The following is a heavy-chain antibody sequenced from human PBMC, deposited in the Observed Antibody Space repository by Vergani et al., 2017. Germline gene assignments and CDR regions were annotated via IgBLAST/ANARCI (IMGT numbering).Heavy chain of an antibody. J-gene: IGHJ5*02. CDR3: AREGGYSSRGHWFDP. V-gene: IGHV4-34*01. Sequence: QVQLQQWCAGLLKPSETLSLTCAVYGGSFSGYYWSWIRQPPGKGLEWIGEINHSGSTNYNPSLKSRVTISVDTSKNQFSLKLSSVTAADTAVYYCAREGGYSSRGHWFDPWGQGTLVTVSS. CDR1: GGSFSGYY. CDR2: INHSGST. D-gene: IGHD6-13*01.